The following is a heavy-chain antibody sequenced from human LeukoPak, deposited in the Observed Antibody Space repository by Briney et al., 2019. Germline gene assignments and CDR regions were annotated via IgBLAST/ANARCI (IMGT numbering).Heavy chain of an antibody. CDR1: GYTSTSYG. J-gene: IGHJ4*02. CDR3: ARDRGYGDYVDLFDY. V-gene: IGHV1-18*01. CDR2: ISAYNGNT. D-gene: IGHD4-17*01. Sequence: ASVKVSCKASGYTSTSYGISWVRQAPGQGLEWMGWISAYNGNTNYAQKLQGRVTMTTDTSTSTAYMELRSLRSDDTAVYYCARDRGYGDYVDLFDYWGQGTLVTVSS.